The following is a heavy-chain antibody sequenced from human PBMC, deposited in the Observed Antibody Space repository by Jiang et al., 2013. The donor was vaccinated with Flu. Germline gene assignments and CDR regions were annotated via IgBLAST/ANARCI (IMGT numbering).Heavy chain of an antibody. D-gene: IGHD2-2*01. J-gene: IGHJ4*02. V-gene: IGHV3-33*01. CDR3: ARDPRKYCSSTSCSGHHY. CDR1: GFTFSSYG. Sequence: RLSCAASGFTFSSYGMHWVRQAPGKGLEWVAVIWYDGSNKYYADSVKGRFTISRDNSKNTLYLQMNSLRAEDTAVYYCARDPRKYCSSTSCSGHHYWGQGTLVTVSS. CDR2: IWYDGSNK.